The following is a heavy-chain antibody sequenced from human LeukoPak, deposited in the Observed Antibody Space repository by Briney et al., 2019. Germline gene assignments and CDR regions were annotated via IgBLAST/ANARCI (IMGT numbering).Heavy chain of an antibody. CDR1: GFRFGDYY. J-gene: IGHJ4*02. CDR3: ARDGGHYHSENHYDVNY. CDR2: ISGSGDNI. D-gene: IGHD3-16*01. V-gene: IGHV3-11*01. Sequence: GGSLRLSCAAPGFRFGDYYMSWIRQAPGKGLEWISYISGSGDNIYYAGPVQGRFTISRDNSKNSLFLQLNSLTPEDTAVYYCARDGGHYHSENHYDVNYWGQGTLVTVSS.